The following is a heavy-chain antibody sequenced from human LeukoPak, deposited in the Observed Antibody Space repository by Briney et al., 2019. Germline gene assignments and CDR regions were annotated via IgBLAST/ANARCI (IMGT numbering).Heavy chain of an antibody. D-gene: IGHD2-15*01. CDR3: ARGDIVVVVAASFFDY. J-gene: IGHJ4*02. Sequence: SETLSLTCTLSGYSISSGYYWGWIRQPPGKGLEWIGSIYHSGSTYYNPSPKSRDTISVDTTKNQFSLKLSLVTAADTAVYYCARGDIVVVVAASFFDYWGQGTLVTVSS. CDR2: IYHSGST. V-gene: IGHV4-38-2*02. CDR1: GYSISSGYY.